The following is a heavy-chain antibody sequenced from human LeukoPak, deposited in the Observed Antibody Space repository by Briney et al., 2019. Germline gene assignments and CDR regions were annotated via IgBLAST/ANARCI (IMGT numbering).Heavy chain of an antibody. D-gene: IGHD3-16*01. V-gene: IGHV3-48*02. CDR2: PSLGRSTI. Sequence: WGSLRLSCAASGFTFSSYSMNWVRQAPGKGLEWVSYPSLGRSTIYYADSPKGRFTISRDNAKNSLYLQINRLRDEDTAVYYCARGRQNLGEGTYFDYWGQGTLGTLSS. CDR1: GFTFSSYS. CDR3: ARGRQNLGEGTYFDY. J-gene: IGHJ4*02.